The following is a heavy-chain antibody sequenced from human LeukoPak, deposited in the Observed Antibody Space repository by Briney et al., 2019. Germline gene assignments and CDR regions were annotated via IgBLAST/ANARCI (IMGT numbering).Heavy chain of an antibody. J-gene: IGHJ6*03. Sequence: SETLSLTCTVSGGSISSYYWSWIRQPPGKGLEWIGYIYYSGSTNYNPSLKSRVTISVDTSKNQFSLKLSSVTAADTAVYYCARSKSAVAWIYYYYYYYMDVWGKGTTVTISS. CDR3: ARSKSAVAWIYYYYYYYMDV. CDR2: IYYSGST. D-gene: IGHD6-19*01. CDR1: GGSISSYY. V-gene: IGHV4-59*01.